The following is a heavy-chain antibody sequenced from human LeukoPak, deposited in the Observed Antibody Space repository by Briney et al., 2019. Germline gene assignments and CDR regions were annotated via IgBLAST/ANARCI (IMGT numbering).Heavy chain of an antibody. J-gene: IGHJ4*02. CDR1: GFTFSSYG. V-gene: IGHV3-33*01. CDR3: AREDGVLQYFDWLSPPGGY. CDR2: IWYDGSNK. D-gene: IGHD3-9*01. Sequence: GGSLRLSCAASGFTFSSYGMHWVRQAPGKGLEWVAVIWYDGSNKYYADSVKGRFTISRDNSKNTLYLQMNSLRAEDTAVYYCAREDGVLQYFDWLSPPGGYWGQGTLVTVSS.